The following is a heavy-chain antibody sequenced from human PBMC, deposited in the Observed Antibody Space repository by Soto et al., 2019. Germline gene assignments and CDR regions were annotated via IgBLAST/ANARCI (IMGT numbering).Heavy chain of an antibody. D-gene: IGHD1-1*01. CDR3: ARGSGVGTTYFDY. V-gene: IGHV1-3*04. J-gene: IGHJ4*02. Sequence: GASVKVSCKASGYTFTTYPMHWVRQAPGQSPEWMGWIKIGDGNTKYSQKFQGRATFTRDTSANTVYMELRSLRSEDSAIYYCARGSGVGTTYFDYWGQGTRVTVS. CDR1: GYTFTTYP. CDR2: IKIGDGNT.